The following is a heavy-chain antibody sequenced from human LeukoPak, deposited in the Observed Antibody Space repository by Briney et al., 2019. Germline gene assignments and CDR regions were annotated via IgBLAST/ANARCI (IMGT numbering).Heavy chain of an antibody. Sequence: SETLSLTCTVSGYSISNGYYWVWIRQPPGKGLEWIGSLYHSDSAYYNTALKSRVSMSVDTSKTQFSLKLSFVTAADTAVYYCARHHDSYYFYYIDVWGSGTTVTVSS. CDR2: LYHSDSA. D-gene: IGHD1-14*01. CDR1: GYSISNGYY. CDR3: ARHHDSYYFYYIDV. V-gene: IGHV4-38-2*02. J-gene: IGHJ6*03.